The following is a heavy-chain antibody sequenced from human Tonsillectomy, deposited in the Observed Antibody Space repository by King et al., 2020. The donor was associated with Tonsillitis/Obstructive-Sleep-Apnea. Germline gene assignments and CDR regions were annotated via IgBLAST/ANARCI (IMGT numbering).Heavy chain of an antibody. CDR3: TRDMWAVSKTYYFDY. D-gene: IGHD1-26*01. J-gene: IGHJ4*02. CDR1: GYSFIRNY. Sequence: VQLVESGAEVKKPGASVKVSCKASGYSFIRNYMHWVRQAPGQGLEWMGIIKPSGGSASYAQKLQGRVTMNRDTSTSTVYMEQSRLRSEDTAAYYCTRDMWAVSKTYYFDYWGQGTLVTVSS. CDR2: IKPSGGSA. V-gene: IGHV1-46*04.